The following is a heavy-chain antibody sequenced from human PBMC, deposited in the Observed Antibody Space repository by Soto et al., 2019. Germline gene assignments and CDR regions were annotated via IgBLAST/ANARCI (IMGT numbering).Heavy chain of an antibody. Sequence: LRLSCAASGFTFSSYGMHWVRQAPGKGLEWVAVISYDGSNKYYADSVKGRFTISRDNSKNTLYLQMNSLRAEDTAVYYCAKDLVVVVPAAILGYYYGMDVWGQGTTVTVSS. CDR1: GFTFSSYG. CDR2: ISYDGSNK. J-gene: IGHJ6*02. CDR3: AKDLVVVVPAAILGYYYGMDV. D-gene: IGHD2-2*02. V-gene: IGHV3-30*18.